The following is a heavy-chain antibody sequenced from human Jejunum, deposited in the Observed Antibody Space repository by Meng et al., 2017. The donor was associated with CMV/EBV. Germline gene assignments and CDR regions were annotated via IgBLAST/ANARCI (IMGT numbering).Heavy chain of an antibody. CDR3: ARDLHYSFGYAKDV. D-gene: IGHD5-12*01. J-gene: IGHJ6*02. CDR2: ISSSGIPT. Sequence: GFSLRGYYLSWIRQAPGQGLELISYISSSGIPTYYAGSVGGRFTVSRDNAKNSVFLQINSLTVEGTAVYYCARDLHYSFGYAKDVWGQGTTVTVSS. V-gene: IGHV3-11*04. CDR1: GFSLRGYY.